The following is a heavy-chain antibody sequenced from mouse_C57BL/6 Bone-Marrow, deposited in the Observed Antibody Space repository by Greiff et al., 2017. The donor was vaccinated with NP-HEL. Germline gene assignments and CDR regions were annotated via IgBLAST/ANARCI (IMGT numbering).Heavy chain of an antibody. V-gene: IGHV10-1*01. D-gene: IGHD2-14*01. CDR1: GFSFNTYA. Sequence: EVKLMESGGGLVQPKGSLKLSCAASGFSFNTYAMNWVRQAPGKGLEWVARIRSKSNNYATYYADSVKDRFTISRDDSESMLYLQMNNLKTEDTAMYYCVRQGYPYWYFDVWGTGTTVTVSS. J-gene: IGHJ1*03. CDR3: VRQGYPYWYFDV. CDR2: IRSKSNNYAT.